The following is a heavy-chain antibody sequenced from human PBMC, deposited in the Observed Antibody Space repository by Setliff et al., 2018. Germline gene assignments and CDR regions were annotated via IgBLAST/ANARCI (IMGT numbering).Heavy chain of an antibody. Sequence: SETLSLTCAVYGGSFSGYYWSWIRQPPGKRLEWIGEIIHSGSTNYNPSLKSRVTISMDTSENQFSLKVPSVTAADTAVYYCARSFSRSGKFLLDYWGQGALVTVSS. V-gene: IGHV4-34*12. CDR2: IIHSGST. CDR1: GGSFSGYY. J-gene: IGHJ4*02. CDR3: ARSFSRSGKFLLDY. D-gene: IGHD1-26*01.